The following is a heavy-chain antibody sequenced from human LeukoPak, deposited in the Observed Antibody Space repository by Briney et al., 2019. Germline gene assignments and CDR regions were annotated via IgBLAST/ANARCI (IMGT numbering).Heavy chain of an antibody. D-gene: IGHD6-13*01. J-gene: IGHJ5*02. V-gene: IGHV4-59*01. Sequence: SETLSLTCTVSGGSISSYYWSWIRQPPGKGLEWIGYIYYSGSTSYNPSLKSRVTISVDTSKNQFSLKLSSVTAADTAVYYCARVDSSRNWFDPWGQGTLVTVSS. CDR3: ARVDSSRNWFDP. CDR2: IYYSGST. CDR1: GGSISSYY.